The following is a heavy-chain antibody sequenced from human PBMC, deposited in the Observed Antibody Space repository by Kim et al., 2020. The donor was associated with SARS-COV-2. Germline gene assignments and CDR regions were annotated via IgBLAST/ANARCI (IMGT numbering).Heavy chain of an antibody. CDR1: GFSFSYFA. CDR3: AKTYFSITTSDAFHI. Sequence: GGSLRLSCTASGFSFSYFAMTWVRQAPGKGLKWVSAISGSDGGTDYADSVKGRFTTFRDNSKNTLYLQMNSLRAADTAVYYCAKTYFSITTSDAFHIWGQGTLVTVSS. CDR2: ISGSDGGT. J-gene: IGHJ3*02. V-gene: IGHV3-23*01. D-gene: IGHD2-2*01.